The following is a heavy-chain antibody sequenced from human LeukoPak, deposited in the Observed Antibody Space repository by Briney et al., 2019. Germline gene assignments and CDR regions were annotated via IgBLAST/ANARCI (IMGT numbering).Heavy chain of an antibody. CDR3: AKGGVVTGDY. D-gene: IGHD4-23*01. CDR2: ISGSGGST. J-gene: IGHJ4*02. V-gene: IGHV3-23*01. CDR1: GFTFSSYA. Sequence: GGSLRLSCAASGFTFSSYAMSWVRRAPGKGLEWVSAISGSGGSTYYADSVKGRSTISRDNSKNTLYLQMNSLRAEDTAVYYCAKGGVVTGDYWGQGTLVTVSS.